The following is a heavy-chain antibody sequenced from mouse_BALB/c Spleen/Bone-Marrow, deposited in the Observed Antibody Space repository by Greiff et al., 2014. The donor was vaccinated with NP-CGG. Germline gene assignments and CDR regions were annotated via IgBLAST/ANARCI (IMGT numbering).Heavy chain of an antibody. D-gene: IGHD1-1*02. CDR2: TLPGSGST. V-gene: IGHV1-9*01. CDR1: GYTFSSYW. J-gene: IGHJ3*01. Sequence: LVESGAELMKPGASVKISCKATGYTFSSYWIEWVKQRPGHGLEWIGETLPGSGSTNYNEKFKGKATFTADTSSNTAYMQLSSLTSEDSAVYYCASFYGRFAYWGQGTLVTVSA. CDR3: ASFYGRFAY.